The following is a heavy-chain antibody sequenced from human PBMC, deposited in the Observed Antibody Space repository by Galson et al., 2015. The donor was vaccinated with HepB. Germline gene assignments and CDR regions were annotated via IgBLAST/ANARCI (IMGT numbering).Heavy chain of an antibody. Sequence: SLRLSCAASGFTLSDYYMNWIRQAPGTGLEWVAHIKSSGVIRYYADSVKGRFSISRDNATDSLFLEMNSLRVEDTAVYYCARLVGARYYHGMDVWGQGTTVTVSS. CDR2: IKSSGVIR. CDR3: ARLVGARYYHGMDV. CDR1: GFTLSDYY. V-gene: IGHV3-11*01. D-gene: IGHD1-26*01. J-gene: IGHJ6*02.